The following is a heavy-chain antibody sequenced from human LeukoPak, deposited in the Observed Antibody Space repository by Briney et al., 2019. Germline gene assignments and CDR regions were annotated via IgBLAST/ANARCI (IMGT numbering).Heavy chain of an antibody. CDR1: GFNFSNYG. D-gene: IGHD3-22*01. CDR3: ARSEYYYDSSGYFDY. Sequence: PGGSLRLSCAASGFNFSNYGMSWVRQAPGKGLEWVSSISGRSVSTYYADSVKGRFTISRDISKNTLYLQVNSLRAEDTAVYYCARSEYYYDSSGYFDYWGQGTLVTVSS. V-gene: IGHV3-23*01. CDR2: ISGRSVST. J-gene: IGHJ4*02.